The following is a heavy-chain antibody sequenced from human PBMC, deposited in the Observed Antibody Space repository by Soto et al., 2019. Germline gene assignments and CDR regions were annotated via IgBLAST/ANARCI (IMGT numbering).Heavy chain of an antibody. CDR1: GYAFTSYG. V-gene: IGHV1-18*01. CDR2: ISAYNGNT. Sequence: QVQLVQSGVEVKKPGASVKVSCKASGYAFTSYGITWVRQAPGQGLEWMGWISAYNGNTKYAQKLQGRVTMATDTSTSTAYMQLRSLRSHDTAVYYCARDKDLKAAAGHADYWGQGTLVTVSS. D-gene: IGHD6-13*01. J-gene: IGHJ4*02. CDR3: ARDKDLKAAAGHADY.